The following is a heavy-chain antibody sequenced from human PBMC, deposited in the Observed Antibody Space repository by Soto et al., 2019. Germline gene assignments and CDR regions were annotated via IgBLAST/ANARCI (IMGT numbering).Heavy chain of an antibody. CDR3: ARSLAARITIDY. CDR2: IYYSGST. J-gene: IGHJ4*02. CDR1: GGSISSYY. Sequence: PSETLSLTCTVSGGSISSYYWSWIRQPPGKGLEWIGYIYYSGSTNYNPSLKSRVTISVDTSKKQFSLKLSSVTAADTAVYYCARSLAARITIDYWGQGNLVTVSS. D-gene: IGHD6-6*01. V-gene: IGHV4-59*01.